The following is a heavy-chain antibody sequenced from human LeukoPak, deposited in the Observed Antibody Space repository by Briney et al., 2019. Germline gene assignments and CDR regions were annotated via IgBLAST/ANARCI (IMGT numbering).Heavy chain of an antibody. CDR1: GFTFSDYY. CDR2: ISSSGSTI. D-gene: IGHD6-13*01. J-gene: IGHJ4*02. CDR3: ARERGSSSWYYFDY. V-gene: IGHV3-11*01. Sequence: PGGPLRLSCAASGFTFSDYYMSWIRQAPGKGLEWVSYISSSGSTIYYADSVKGRFTISRDNAKNSLYLQMNSLRAEDTAVYYCARERGSSSWYYFDYWGQGTLVTVSS.